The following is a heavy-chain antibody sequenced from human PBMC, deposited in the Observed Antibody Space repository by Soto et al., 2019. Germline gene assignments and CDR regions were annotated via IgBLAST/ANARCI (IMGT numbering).Heavy chain of an antibody. CDR2: ISAYNGNT. V-gene: IGHV1-18*01. Sequence: ASVKVSCKASGYTFTSFGISWVRQAPGQGLEWMGWISAYNGNTNYAQKLQGRVTMTTDTSTSTAYMELRSLRSDDTAVYYCARAMHDYSNYDYYYYMDVGGKGTTVTVSS. CDR3: ARAMHDYSNYDYYYYMDV. D-gene: IGHD4-4*01. J-gene: IGHJ6*03. CDR1: GYTFTSFG.